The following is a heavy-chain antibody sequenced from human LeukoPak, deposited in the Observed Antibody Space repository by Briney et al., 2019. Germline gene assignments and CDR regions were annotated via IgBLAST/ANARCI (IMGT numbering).Heavy chain of an antibody. D-gene: IGHD1-1*01. J-gene: IGHJ3*02. V-gene: IGHV3-74*03. CDR2: VSDDGSTT. CDR1: GFTFSSFW. CDR3: VRHNAARAFDI. Sequence: GGSLRLSSAASGFTFSSFWMHWVRQAPGKGLVWVSRVSDDGSTTTYADSVKGRFTISRDNAKNTLYLQMNSLRPEDTAVYYCVRHNAARAFDIWGQGTMVIVSS.